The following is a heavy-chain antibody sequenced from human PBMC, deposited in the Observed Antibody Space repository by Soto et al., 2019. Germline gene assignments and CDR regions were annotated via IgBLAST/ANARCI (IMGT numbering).Heavy chain of an antibody. CDR2: IYWNDDK. D-gene: IGHD7-27*01. J-gene: IGHJ6*02. CDR1: GFSLNTAGGG. CDR3: AHRPNWGINGLGA. V-gene: IGHV2-5*01. Sequence: SGPTLVNPTQTLTLTCTLSGFSLNTAGGGVVWIRQPPGKALEWLALIYWNDDKRYSPSLNNRLTITKDTSRNQVVLTMTNVAPDDTGTYYCAHRPNWGINGLGAWGQGTTVTVSS.